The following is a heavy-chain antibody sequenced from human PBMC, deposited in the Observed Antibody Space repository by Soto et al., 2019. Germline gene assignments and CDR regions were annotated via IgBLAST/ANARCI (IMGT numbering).Heavy chain of an antibody. D-gene: IGHD6-13*01. J-gene: IGHJ6*02. CDR3: ASHIPLGIAAAGTIYYYYGMDV. CDR1: GGTFSSYA. CDR2: IIPIFGTA. Sequence: QVQLVQSGAEVKKPGSSVKVSCKASGGTFSSYAISWVRQAPGQGLEWMGGIIPIFGTANYAQKVQGRVTITADEYTSTAYMELSSLRSEDTAVYYCASHIPLGIAAAGTIYYYYGMDVWGQGTTVTVSS. V-gene: IGHV1-69*12.